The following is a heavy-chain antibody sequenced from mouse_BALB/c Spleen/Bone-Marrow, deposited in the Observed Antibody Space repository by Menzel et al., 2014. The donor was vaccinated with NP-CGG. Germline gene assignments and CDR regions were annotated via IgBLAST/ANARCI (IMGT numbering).Heavy chain of an antibody. CDR1: GFTFSNYG. CDR3: VRGNYGNYVDYFDF. J-gene: IGHJ2*01. CDR2: INGNGGSI. D-gene: IGHD2-1*01. V-gene: IGHV5-6-3*01. Sequence: EVHLVESGGGLVQPGGSLKLSCAASGFTFSNYGMSWVRQTPDKRLELVATINGNGGSIYHPDSVKGRFTISRDTAKNTLYLQMSSLKSEETAMYYCVRGNYGNYVDYFDFWGQGTTLTVSS.